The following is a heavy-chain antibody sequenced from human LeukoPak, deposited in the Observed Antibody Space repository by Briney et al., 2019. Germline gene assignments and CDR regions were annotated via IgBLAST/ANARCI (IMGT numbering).Heavy chain of an antibody. D-gene: IGHD3-10*02. Sequence: PGGSLRLSCAASGFTFSSYGMNWVRQAPGKGLEWGSSISSSSSYICYADSVKGRFTISRDNAKNSVYLQMNSLRAEDTAVYYCARDFSDVRGNIFDSWGQGTLVTVSS. CDR3: ARDFSDVRGNIFDS. J-gene: IGHJ4*02. CDR1: GFTFSSYG. CDR2: ISSSSSYI. V-gene: IGHV3-21*01.